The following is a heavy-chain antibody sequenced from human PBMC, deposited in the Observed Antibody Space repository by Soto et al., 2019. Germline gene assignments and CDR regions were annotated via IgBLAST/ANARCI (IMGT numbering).Heavy chain of an antibody. Sequence: GASVKVSCKASGGTFSSYAISWVRQAPGLGLEWMGGTIPIFGTANYAQKFQGRVTITADKSTSTAYMELSSLRSEDTAVYYCARSQYYDFWSGLRSSGYYFDYWGQGTLVTV. J-gene: IGHJ4*02. D-gene: IGHD3-3*01. CDR1: GGTFSSYA. V-gene: IGHV1-69*06. CDR3: ARSQYYDFWSGLRSSGYYFDY. CDR2: TIPIFGTA.